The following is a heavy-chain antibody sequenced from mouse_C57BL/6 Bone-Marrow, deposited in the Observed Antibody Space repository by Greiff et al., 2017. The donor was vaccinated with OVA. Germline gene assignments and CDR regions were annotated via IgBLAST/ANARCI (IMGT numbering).Heavy chain of an antibody. D-gene: IGHD2-1*01. CDR2: ISDGGSYT. V-gene: IGHV5-4*03. Sequence: EVNVVESGGGLVKPGGSLKLSCAASGFTFSSYAMSWVRQTPEKRLEWVATISDGGSYTYYPDNVKGRFTISRDNAKNNLYLQMSHLKSEDTAMYYCATVYYGNFFAYWGQGTLVTVSA. CDR1: GFTFSSYA. CDR3: ATVYYGNFFAY. J-gene: IGHJ3*01.